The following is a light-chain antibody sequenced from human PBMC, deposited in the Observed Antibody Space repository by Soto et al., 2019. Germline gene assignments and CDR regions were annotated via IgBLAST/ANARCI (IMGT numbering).Light chain of an antibody. Sequence: EIVLTQSPATLSLSPGESATLSCSASRSVSSYLAWYQQKPGQAPRLLINGASSRATGIPDRFSGSGSGTDFTLTISRLEPEDFAVYYCQQYGSSSWTFGQGTKVDIK. J-gene: IGKJ1*01. V-gene: IGKV3-20*01. CDR3: QQYGSSSWT. CDR2: GAS. CDR1: RSVSSY.